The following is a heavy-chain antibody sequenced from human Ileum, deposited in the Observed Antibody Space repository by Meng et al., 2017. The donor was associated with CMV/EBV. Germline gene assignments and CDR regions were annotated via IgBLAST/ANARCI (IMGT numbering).Heavy chain of an antibody. J-gene: IGHJ1*01. V-gene: IGHV3-74*01. Sequence: GESLKISCAASEFTSSNYWMHWVRQAPGKGLVWVASINPYGSTTNYADSVKGRFTISRDNAKSSLYMQRDGLRAEDTAVYFCVRNPSGTYGEFQNWGQGTLVTVSS. CDR2: INPYGSTT. CDR3: VRNPSGTYGEFQN. CDR1: EFTSSNYW. D-gene: IGHD1-26*01.